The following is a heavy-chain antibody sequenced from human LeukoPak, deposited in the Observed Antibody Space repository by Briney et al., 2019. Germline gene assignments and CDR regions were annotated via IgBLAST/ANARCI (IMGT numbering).Heavy chain of an antibody. J-gene: IGHJ4*02. Sequence: SETLSLTCTVSGGSISSGDYYWSWIRQPAGKGLEWIGRIYTSGSTNYNPSLKSRVTISVDTSKNQFSLKLSSVTAADTAVYYCARDSGAYSSGPLGYWGQGTLVTVSS. CDR1: GGSISSGDYY. D-gene: IGHD6-19*01. V-gene: IGHV4-61*02. CDR3: ARDSGAYSSGPLGY. CDR2: IYTSGST.